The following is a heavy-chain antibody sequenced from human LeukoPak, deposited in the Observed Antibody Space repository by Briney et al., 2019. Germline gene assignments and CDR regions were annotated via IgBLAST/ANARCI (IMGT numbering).Heavy chain of an antibody. CDR1: GFTFGAYA. J-gene: IGHJ4*02. Sequence: GGSLRLSCTASGFTFGAYAISWVRQAPGQGLEWVGFIRSIAYGGTTEYAASVKGRFTISRDDSKSIAYLQMNSLKTEDTAVYYCTTDHITGYSSGWYDYWGQGTLVTVSS. D-gene: IGHD6-19*01. CDR2: IRSIAYGGTT. CDR3: TTDHITGYSSGWYDY. V-gene: IGHV3-49*04.